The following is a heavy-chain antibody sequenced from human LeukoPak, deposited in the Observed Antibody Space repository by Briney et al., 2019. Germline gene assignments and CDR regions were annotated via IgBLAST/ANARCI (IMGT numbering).Heavy chain of an antibody. CDR3: ARLRNSVAVNAFDI. D-gene: IGHD6-19*01. CDR1: GFTFSDYY. J-gene: IGHJ3*02. Sequence: GGSLRLSCAASGFTFSDYYMSWIRQAPGKGLEWVSYISSSSSYTNYADSVEGRFTISRDNAKNSLYLQMNSLRAEDTAVYYCARLRNSVAVNAFDIWGQGTMVTVSS. CDR2: ISSSSSYT. V-gene: IGHV3-11*06.